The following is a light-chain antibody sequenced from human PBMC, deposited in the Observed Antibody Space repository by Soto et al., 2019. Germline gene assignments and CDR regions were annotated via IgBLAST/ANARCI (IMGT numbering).Light chain of an antibody. CDR3: CSYAGRYTWV. Sequence: QSVLTQPASVSGSPGQSITFSCTGTTSYVGGYNYVSWYQQQPGKAPKLMIYEVSNRPSGVSNRFSGSKSGNTASLTISGLQAEYEADYYCCSYAGRYTWVFGGGTKVTV. V-gene: IGLV2-14*01. CDR1: TSYVGGYNY. CDR2: EVS. J-gene: IGLJ3*02.